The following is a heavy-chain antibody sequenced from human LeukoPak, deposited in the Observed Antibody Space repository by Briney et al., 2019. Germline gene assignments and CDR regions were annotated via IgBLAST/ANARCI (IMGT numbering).Heavy chain of an antibody. CDR3: AKDSRGFYSDY. D-gene: IGHD2/OR15-2a*01. CDR2: ISDSGGST. J-gene: IGHJ4*02. CDR1: GFTFSSYA. Sequence: GGSLRLSCAASGFTFSSYAMSWVRQAPGKGPEWVSVISDSGGSTYYADSVKGRFTISRDNSKNTLYLQMNSLRAEDTAVYYCAKDSRGFYSDYWGQGTLVTVSS. V-gene: IGHV3-23*01.